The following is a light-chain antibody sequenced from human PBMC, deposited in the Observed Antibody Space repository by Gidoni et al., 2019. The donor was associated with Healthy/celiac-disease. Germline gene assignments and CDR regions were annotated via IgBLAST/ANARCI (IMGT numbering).Light chain of an antibody. Sequence: EIVLTQSPATLSLSPGERATLSCRASQRVNNYLAWYQQKPGQAPRLLIYDAYNRATGIPARLSGSGSGTDLTLTISSLEPEDFAVYYCQQRSNWPWTFGQXTKVEIK. CDR2: DAY. V-gene: IGKV3-11*01. J-gene: IGKJ1*01. CDR1: QRVNNY. CDR3: QQRSNWPWT.